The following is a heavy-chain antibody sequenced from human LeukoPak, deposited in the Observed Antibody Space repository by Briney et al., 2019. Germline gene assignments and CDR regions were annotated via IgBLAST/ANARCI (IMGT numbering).Heavy chain of an antibody. CDR1: EFSVGSNY. CDR3: ALRKV. Sequence: PGGSLRLSCAASEFSVGSNYMTWVRQAPGKGLEWVSYISSSGDTIYYADSVKGRFTISRDNAKNSLYLQMNSLRAEDTAVYYCALRKVWGQGTLVTVSS. CDR2: ISSSGDTI. V-gene: IGHV3-11*04. J-gene: IGHJ4*02.